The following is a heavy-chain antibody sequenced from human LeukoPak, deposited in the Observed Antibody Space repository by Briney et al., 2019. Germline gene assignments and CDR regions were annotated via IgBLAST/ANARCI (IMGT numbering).Heavy chain of an antibody. CDR2: INVYNGNT. Sequence: ASVKVSCKASGYTFTSYGINWVRQAPGQGLEWMGWINVYNGNTNNAQKLQGRVTMTTDTSASTAYMELRSLRSDDTAVYYCARASERYGSGSYYKDYYYGMDVWGQGTTVTVSS. J-gene: IGHJ6*02. V-gene: IGHV1-18*01. CDR3: ARASERYGSGSYYKDYYYGMDV. D-gene: IGHD3-10*01. CDR1: GYTFTSYG.